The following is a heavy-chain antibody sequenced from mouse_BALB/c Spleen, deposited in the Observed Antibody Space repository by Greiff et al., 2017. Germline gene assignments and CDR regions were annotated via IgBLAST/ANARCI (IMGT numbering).Heavy chain of an antibody. J-gene: IGHJ4*01. V-gene: IGHV5-17*02. Sequence: EVKLVESGGGLVQPGGSRTLSCAASGFTFSSFGMHWVRQAPEKGLEWVAYISSGSSTIYYADTVKGRFTISRDNPKNTLFLQMTSLRSEDTAMYYCARRGNSGYYYAMDYWGQGTSVTVSS. CDR3: ARRGNSGYYYAMDY. D-gene: IGHD2-1*01. CDR1: GFTFSSFG. CDR2: ISSGSSTI.